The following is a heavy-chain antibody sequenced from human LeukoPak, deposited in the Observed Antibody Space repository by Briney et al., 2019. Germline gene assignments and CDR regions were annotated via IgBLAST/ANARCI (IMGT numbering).Heavy chain of an antibody. V-gene: IGHV1-69*01. CDR2: IIPIFGTA. CDR1: GGTFSSYA. D-gene: IGHD1-26*01. Sequence: ASVKVSCKASGGTFSSYAISWVRHAPRQGLERMGGIIPIFGTANYAQKFQGRVTITPEETTSIAYMERSSLGSEDTAVYYCARDGYSGSCPGYWGQGTLVTVSS. CDR3: ARDGYSGSCPGY. J-gene: IGHJ4*02.